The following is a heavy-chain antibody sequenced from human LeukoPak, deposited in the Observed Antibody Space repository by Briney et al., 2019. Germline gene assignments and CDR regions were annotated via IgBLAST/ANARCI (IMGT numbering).Heavy chain of an antibody. D-gene: IGHD3-16*02. CDR2: IYYSGST. CDR3: ATPGLSDDY. V-gene: IGHV4-39*01. J-gene: IGHJ4*02. Sequence: SETLSLTCTVSGGSISSSSYYWGWIRQPPGKGLEWIGSIYYSGSTHYNPSLKSRVTISVDTSKNQFSLKLSSVTAADTAVYYCATPGLSDDYWGQGTLVTVSS. CDR1: GGSISSSSYY.